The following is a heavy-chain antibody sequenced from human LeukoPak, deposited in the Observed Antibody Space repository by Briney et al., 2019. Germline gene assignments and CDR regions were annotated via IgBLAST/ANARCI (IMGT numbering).Heavy chain of an antibody. CDR2: IRSKTDGWTT. CDR3: HTDWVSY. Sequence: PGGSLRLSCAASGFTFSSYEMNWVRQAPGEGLEWVGRIRSKTDGWTTDYAAPVKGRFTISRDESKNTLYLQMNSLKTEDTAVYYCHTDWVSYWGQGTLVTVSS. V-gene: IGHV3-15*01. CDR1: GFTFSSYE. J-gene: IGHJ4*02. D-gene: IGHD3-16*01.